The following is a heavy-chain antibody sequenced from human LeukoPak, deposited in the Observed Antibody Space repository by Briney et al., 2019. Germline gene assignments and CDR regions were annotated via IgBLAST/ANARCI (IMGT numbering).Heavy chain of an antibody. V-gene: IGHV4-34*01. D-gene: IGHD3-10*01. J-gene: IGHJ4*02. Sequence: SETLSLTCAVYGGSFSGYYWSWIRQPPGKGLEWIGEINHSGSTNYNPSLKSRVTISVDTSKNQFSLKLSSVTAADTAVYYCARASRYYYGSGSYFYYFDYWGQGTLVTVSS. CDR2: INHSGST. CDR1: GGSFSGYY. CDR3: ARASRYYYGSGSYFYYFDY.